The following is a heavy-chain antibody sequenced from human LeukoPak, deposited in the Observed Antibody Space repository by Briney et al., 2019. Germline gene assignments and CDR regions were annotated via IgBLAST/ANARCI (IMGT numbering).Heavy chain of an antibody. D-gene: IGHD3-22*01. CDR2: ISSSGYSA. J-gene: IGHJ4*02. V-gene: IGHV3-23*01. CDR3: AKQGSDSGYSPADF. CDR1: GFTFSSYA. Sequence: GSLRLSCAASGFTFSSYAMRWVRQAPGKGLEWVSTISSSGYSAYYADSVKGRFTISRDNSKNTLYVQMSILRAEDTAVYYCAKQGSDSGYSPADFWGQGTLVTVSS.